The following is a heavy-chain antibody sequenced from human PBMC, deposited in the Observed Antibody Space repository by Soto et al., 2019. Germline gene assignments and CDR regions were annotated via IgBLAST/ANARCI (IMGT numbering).Heavy chain of an antibody. CDR1: GYTFTSYA. J-gene: IGHJ6*02. D-gene: IGHD3-3*01. V-gene: IGHV7-4-1*01. CDR3: ARDSTYDFWIGYYTPGGMDV. CDR2: INTNTGNP. Sequence: ASVKVSCKASGYTFTSYAMNWVRQAPGQGLEWMGWINTNTGNPTYAQGFTGRFVFSLDTSVSTAYLQICSLKAEDTAVYYCARDSTYDFWIGYYTPGGMDVWGQGTTVTVSS.